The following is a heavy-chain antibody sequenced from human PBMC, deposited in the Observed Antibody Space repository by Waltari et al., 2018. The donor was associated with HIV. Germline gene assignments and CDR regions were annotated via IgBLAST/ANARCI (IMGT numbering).Heavy chain of an antibody. CDR3: ARGRVGVSGSYYPYYYYGMDV. CDR2: IYYSGST. D-gene: IGHD1-26*01. V-gene: IGHV4-59*01. J-gene: IGHJ6*02. CDR1: GGSISSYY. Sequence: QVQLQESGPGLVKPSETLSLTCTVPGGSISSYYWSWIRQPPGKGLGWIGYIYYSGSTNYNASLKSRVTISVDTSKNQFSLKLSSVTAADTAVYYCARGRVGVSGSYYPYYYYGMDVWGQGTTVTVSS.